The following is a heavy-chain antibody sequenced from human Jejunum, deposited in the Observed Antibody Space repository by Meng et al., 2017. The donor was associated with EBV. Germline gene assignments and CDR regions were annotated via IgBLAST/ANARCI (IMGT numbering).Heavy chain of an antibody. Sequence: QAHLEQLEAEVKGPGSSVKVSCKASGYTLNSYAIHWVRQAPGQRLEWMGWIHTDNGGTKYSQEFQDRVTITRDTSASTAYMEISSLRSEDTAVYYCVKKGTRLTTHGYHFNYWGQGTLVTVSS. D-gene: IGHD2-15*01. V-gene: IGHV1-3*04. CDR2: IHTDNGGT. CDR3: VKKGTRLTTHGYHFNY. CDR1: GYTLNSYA. J-gene: IGHJ4*02.